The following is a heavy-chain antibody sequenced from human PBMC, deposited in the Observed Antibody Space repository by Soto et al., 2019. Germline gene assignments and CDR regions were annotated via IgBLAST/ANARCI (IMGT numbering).Heavy chain of an antibody. J-gene: IGHJ4*02. Sequence: QLQLQESGPGLVKPSETLSLTCTFPVASTGIITYHWVWIRRPPGKGLEWIGNVYYNGNTHYNPSLKSRLTISVDTSNNQFSLKVKSVTAADTAVYYCARLSGSYNDRYFDYWGQGTLVTVSS. CDR3: ARLSGSYNDRYFDY. D-gene: IGHD1-26*01. CDR1: VASTGIITYH. V-gene: IGHV4-39*01. CDR2: VYYNGNT.